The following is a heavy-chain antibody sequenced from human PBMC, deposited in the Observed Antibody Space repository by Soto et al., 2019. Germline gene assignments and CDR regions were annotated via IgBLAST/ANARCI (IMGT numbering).Heavy chain of an antibody. V-gene: IGHV1-69*13. CDR3: ARDRSRGYNWFDP. J-gene: IGHJ5*02. CDR1: GGTFSSYA. Sequence: ASVKVSCKASGGTFSSYAISWVRQAPGQGLGWMGGIIPIFGTANYAQKFQGRVTITADESTSTAYMELSSLRSEDTAVYYCARDRSRGYNWFDPWGQGTLVTVSS. CDR2: IIPIFGTA. D-gene: IGHD2-2*01.